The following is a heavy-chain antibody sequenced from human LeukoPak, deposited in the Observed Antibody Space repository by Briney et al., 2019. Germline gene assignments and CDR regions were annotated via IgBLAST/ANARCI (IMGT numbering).Heavy chain of an antibody. Sequence: PSQTLSLTCTVSAGSTSSGSYYWSWIRQPAGKGLEWFGHSYPSGGTNHNPSLKSRVTISVDTSKNQFSLQLNSVTAADSAVYFCARDGPYDSGAFHFWGQGTMVTVSS. CDR3: ARDGPYDSGAFHF. J-gene: IGHJ3*01. CDR2: SYPSGGT. D-gene: IGHD3-22*01. CDR1: AGSTSSGSYY. V-gene: IGHV4-61*09.